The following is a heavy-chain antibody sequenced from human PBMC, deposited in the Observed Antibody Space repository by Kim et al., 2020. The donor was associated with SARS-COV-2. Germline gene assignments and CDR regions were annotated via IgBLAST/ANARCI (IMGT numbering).Heavy chain of an antibody. CDR1: GFTFSSYS. CDR2: ISSSSSTI. Sequence: GGSLRLSCAASGFTFSSYSMNWVRQAPGKGLEWVSYISSSSSTIYYADSVKGRFTISRDNAKNSLYLQMNSLRDEDTAVYYCATGYSSSWYPYGMDVWGQGTTVTVSS. CDR3: ATGYSSSWYPYGMDV. J-gene: IGHJ6*02. D-gene: IGHD6-13*01. V-gene: IGHV3-48*02.